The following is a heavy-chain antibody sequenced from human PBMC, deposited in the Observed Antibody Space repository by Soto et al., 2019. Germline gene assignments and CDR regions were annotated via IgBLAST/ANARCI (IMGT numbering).Heavy chain of an antibody. J-gene: IGHJ4*02. CDR1: GFTFSSAW. CDR2: ISSDGSST. V-gene: IGHV3-74*01. D-gene: IGHD2-2*02. Sequence: EVQLVESGGGLVQPGGSLRLSCAASGFTFSSAWMHWVRQTPGKGLMWVSRISSDGSSTTYGDSVKGRFTISRDNAKNTLYLQMNSLRAEDTSIYYGAREYTPSRYFDYWGLGTLVTVSS. CDR3: AREYTPSRYFDY.